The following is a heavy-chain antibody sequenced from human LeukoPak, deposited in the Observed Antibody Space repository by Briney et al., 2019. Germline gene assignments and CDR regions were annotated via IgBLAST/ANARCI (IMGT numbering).Heavy chain of an antibody. CDR1: GYTFTGYY. CDR3: ARETYGSGSYNGHNWFDP. D-gene: IGHD3-10*01. CDR2: INPDSGGT. J-gene: IGHJ5*02. Sequence: ASVKVSCKASGYTFTGYYVRWVRQAPGQGLEWMGWINPDSGGTNHAQQFQGRVTMTRDTSINTAYMELSRLTSDDTAVYYCARETYGSGSYNGHNWFDPWGQGTLVTVSS. V-gene: IGHV1-2*02.